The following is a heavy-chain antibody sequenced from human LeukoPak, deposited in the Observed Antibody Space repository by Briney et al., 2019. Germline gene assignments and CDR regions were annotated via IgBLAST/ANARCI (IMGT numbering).Heavy chain of an antibody. J-gene: IGHJ6*02. V-gene: IGHV3-7*01. CDR1: GFTFSSYW. D-gene: IGHD2-2*01. CDR2: IKQDGSEK. CDR3: ARSGSSTSRHYYYYGIDV. Sequence: GGSLRLSCAASGFTFSSYWMSWVRQAPGKGLEWVANIKQDGSEKYYVDSVKGRFTISRDNAKNSLYLQMNSLRAEDTAVYYCARSGSSTSRHYYYYGIDVWGQETTVTVSS.